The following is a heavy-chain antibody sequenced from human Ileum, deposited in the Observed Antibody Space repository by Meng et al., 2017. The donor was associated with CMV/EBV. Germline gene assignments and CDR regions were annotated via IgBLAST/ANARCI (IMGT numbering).Heavy chain of an antibody. V-gene: IGHV3-21*01. CDR3: ARDPITMVRGSRRPLGD. Sequence: GESLKISCAASGFTFSSYSMNWVRQAPGKGLEWVSSISSSSSYIYYADSVKGRFTISRDNAKNSLYLQMNSLRAEDTAVYYCARDPITMVRGSRRPLGDWGQGTLVTVSS. J-gene: IGHJ4*02. CDR2: ISSSSSYI. CDR1: GFTFSSYS. D-gene: IGHD3-10*01.